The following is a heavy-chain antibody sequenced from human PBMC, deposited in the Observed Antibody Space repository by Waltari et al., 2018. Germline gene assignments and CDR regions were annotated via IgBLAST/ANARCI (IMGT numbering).Heavy chain of an antibody. D-gene: IGHD3-22*01. CDR3: ARAGSDDDSSGYYYLNGMDV. CDR2: IYYSGST. J-gene: IGHJ6*02. Sequence: QVQLQESGPGLVKPSETLSLTCTVSGGSISSYYWSWIRQPPGKGLEWIGYIYYSGSTNYNPSLKSRVTISVDTSKNQFSLKLSSVTAADTAVYYCARAGSDDDSSGYYYLNGMDVWGQGTTVTVSS. CDR1: GGSISSYY. V-gene: IGHV4-59*01.